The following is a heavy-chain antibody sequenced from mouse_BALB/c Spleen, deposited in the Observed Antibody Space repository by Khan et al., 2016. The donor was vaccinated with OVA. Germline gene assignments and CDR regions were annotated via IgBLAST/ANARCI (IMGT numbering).Heavy chain of an antibody. Sequence: EVQVVESGGGLVQPGGSRKLSCAASGFTFSSFGMHWVRQAPEKGLEWVAYISSGSSTIYYADTVKGRFTISRDHPKNTLFLQMTSLRSEDTAMYYCARGGRQTYAMDYLGQGTSVTVSS. CDR1: GFTFSSFG. D-gene: IGHD1-2*01. CDR2: ISSGSSTI. V-gene: IGHV5-17*02. J-gene: IGHJ4*01. CDR3: ARGGRQTYAMDY.